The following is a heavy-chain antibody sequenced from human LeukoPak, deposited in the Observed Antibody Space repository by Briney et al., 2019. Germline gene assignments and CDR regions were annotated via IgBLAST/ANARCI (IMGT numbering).Heavy chain of an antibody. J-gene: IGHJ4*02. Sequence: PGRSLRLSCAAAGFNFDDYGMSCVRQASGKWLEWVSGISTSGGSTYYADSVQGRFTISRDNSGNTLFLQMNSLRAEDTAVYYCAKDLRNWNNPAYWGQGTQVTVSS. D-gene: IGHD2-21*01. CDR1: GFNFDDYG. V-gene: IGHV3-23*01. CDR3: AKDLRNWNNPAY. CDR2: ISTSGGST.